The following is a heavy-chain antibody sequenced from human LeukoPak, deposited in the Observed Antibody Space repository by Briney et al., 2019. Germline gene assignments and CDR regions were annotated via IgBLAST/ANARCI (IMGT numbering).Heavy chain of an antibody. Sequence: GGSLRLSCAASGFTFSDYYMSWIRQAPGKGLEWVSYISSSGSTIYYADSVKGRFTIFRDNAKNSLYLQMNSLRAEDTAVYYCARDFYYDSSGYAGYWGQGTLVTVSS. J-gene: IGHJ4*02. CDR1: GFTFSDYY. V-gene: IGHV3-11*01. D-gene: IGHD3-22*01. CDR2: ISSSGSTI. CDR3: ARDFYYDSSGYAGY.